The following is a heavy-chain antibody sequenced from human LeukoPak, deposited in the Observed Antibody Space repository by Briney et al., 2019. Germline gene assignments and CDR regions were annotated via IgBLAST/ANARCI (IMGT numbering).Heavy chain of an antibody. CDR3: ARGRGAYAGSYTSSYYYFDY. Sequence: GAPVKVSCKASGYTFTSYAMNWVRQAPGQGLEWMGWINTNTGNPTFAQGFTGRFVFSLDTSVSTAYLQISSLKAEDTAVYYCARGRGAYAGSYTSSYYYFDYWGQGTLVTVSS. CDR2: INTNTGNP. CDR1: GYTFTSYA. J-gene: IGHJ4*02. D-gene: IGHD6-13*01. V-gene: IGHV7-4-1*02.